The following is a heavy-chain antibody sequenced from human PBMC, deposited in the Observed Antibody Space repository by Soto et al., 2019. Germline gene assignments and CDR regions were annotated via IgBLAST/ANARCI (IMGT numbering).Heavy chain of an antibody. CDR1: GYIFNSFG. J-gene: IGHJ4*02. V-gene: IGHV1-18*01. CDR2: VSAYTGNK. Sequence: QVQLVQSGGEVKKPGASVKVSCKASGYIFNSFGISWVRQAPGQGREWMGWVSAYTGNKTYAQNFQGRVTMTTDTSTGKAYRELRSLRCDDTAVYYCARRWTPGEIDYLGQGTLVTVSS. CDR3: ARRWTPGEIDY. D-gene: IGHD3-16*01.